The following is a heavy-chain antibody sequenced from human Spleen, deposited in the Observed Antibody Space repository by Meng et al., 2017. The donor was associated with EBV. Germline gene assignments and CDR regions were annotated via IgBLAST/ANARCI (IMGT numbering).Heavy chain of an antibody. CDR2: INHRGSA. Sequence: VQLPQWGPGLLEPSAALSLTCAVDGGSFTTYYWTWIRQPPGKGLEWIGEINHRGSAHYNPSLKSRLTISVDTSKKQFSLKLSSVTAADTAVYYCSRSLGAAGPDYWGQGTLVTVSS. CDR1: GGSFTTYY. CDR3: SRSLGAAGPDY. J-gene: IGHJ4*02. D-gene: IGHD6-13*01. V-gene: IGHV4-34*01.